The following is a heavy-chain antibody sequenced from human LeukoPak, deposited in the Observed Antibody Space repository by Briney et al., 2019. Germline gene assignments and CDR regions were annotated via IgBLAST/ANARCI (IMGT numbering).Heavy chain of an antibody. J-gene: IGHJ6*03. CDR1: GYTFSGYY. D-gene: IGHD3-10*01. CDR3: ARGNGSGSYYPGFMDV. CDR2: INPSDDAT. Sequence: GASVKVSCKASGYTFSGYYMHWVRQAPGQGLEWVGIINPSDDATSYTQKFQGRVTMTRDTSTSTVYMELSSLRSEDTALYYCARGNGSGSYYPGFMDVWGKGTTVTISS. V-gene: IGHV1-46*01.